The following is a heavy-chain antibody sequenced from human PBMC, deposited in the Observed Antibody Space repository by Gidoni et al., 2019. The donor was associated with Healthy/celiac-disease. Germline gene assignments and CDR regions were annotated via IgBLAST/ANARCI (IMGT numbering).Heavy chain of an antibody. Sequence: EVQLVESGGGLVQPGGSLRLSCAASGFTFSSYAMHWVRQAPGKGLEYVSAISSNGGSTYYANSVKGRFTSSRDNSKNTLYLQMGSLRAEDMAVYYCARSNWDYFDYWGQGTLVTVSS. D-gene: IGHD7-27*01. CDR1: GFTFSSYA. CDR3: ARSNWDYFDY. V-gene: IGHV3-64*01. J-gene: IGHJ4*02. CDR2: ISSNGGST.